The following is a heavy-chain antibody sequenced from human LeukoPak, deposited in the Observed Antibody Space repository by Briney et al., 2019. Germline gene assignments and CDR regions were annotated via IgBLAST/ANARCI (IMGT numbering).Heavy chain of an antibody. D-gene: IGHD3-3*01. V-gene: IGHV1-24*01. Sequence: ASVKVSCKVSGYTLTELSMHWVRQAPGKGLEWMGGFDPEDGETIYAQKFQERVTITRDMSTSTAYMELSSLRSEDTAVYYCAGGARVVTFDYWGQGTLVTVSS. CDR3: AGGARVVTFDY. J-gene: IGHJ4*02. CDR2: FDPEDGET. CDR1: GYTLTELS.